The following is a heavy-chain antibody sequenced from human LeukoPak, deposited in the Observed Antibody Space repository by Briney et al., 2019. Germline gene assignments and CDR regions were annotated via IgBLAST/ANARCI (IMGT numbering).Heavy chain of an antibody. V-gene: IGHV3-23*01. CDR2: ISGSGGST. CDR1: GFTFSSYA. Sequence: GGSLRLSCAASGFTFSSYAMSWVRQAPGKGLEWVSAISGSGGSTYYADSVKGRFTISRDNSKNTLYLQMNSLSAEDTAVYYCAKDRDSSGWYGGYWFDPWGQGTLVTVSS. CDR3: AKDRDSSGWYGGYWFDP. J-gene: IGHJ5*02. D-gene: IGHD6-19*01.